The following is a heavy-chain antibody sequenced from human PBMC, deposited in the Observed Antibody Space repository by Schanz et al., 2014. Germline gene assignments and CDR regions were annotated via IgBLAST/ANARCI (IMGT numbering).Heavy chain of an antibody. D-gene: IGHD3-3*01. V-gene: IGHV4-59*08. CDR2: IHQSGGT. CDR1: GGDIGNYY. CDR3: AKFLYDDPS. J-gene: IGHJ5*02. Sequence: QVQLQESGPGLVKPSETLSLTCSVSGGDIGNYYWSWIRQPPGKGLEWIGYIHQSGGTNYNPSHKRRATILVDTSKTKFSLRLTSLTAADTAVYYCAKFLYDDPSWGQGTLVTVSS.